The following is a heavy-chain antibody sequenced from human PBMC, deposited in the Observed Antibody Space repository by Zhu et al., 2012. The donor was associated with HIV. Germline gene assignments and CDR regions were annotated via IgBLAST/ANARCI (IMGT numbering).Heavy chain of an antibody. CDR3: ARSVKGQLVFDS. J-gene: IGHJ4*02. V-gene: IGHV4-59*11. CDR1: GGSMSSHY. CDR2: MYSSGST. Sequence: QVQLQESGPQLVKPSETLSLTCTVSGGSMSSHYWNWVRQPPGKGLQWIGYMYSSGSTKYNSSFKSRVAISLDMSKDQFSLTLSSVTTADTAVYYCARSVKGQLVFDSWGQGALVTVSS. D-gene: IGHD1-1*01.